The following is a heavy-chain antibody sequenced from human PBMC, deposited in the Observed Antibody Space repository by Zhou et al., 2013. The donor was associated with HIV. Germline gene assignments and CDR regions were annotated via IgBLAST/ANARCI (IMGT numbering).Heavy chain of an antibody. CDR2: INPSGGST. Sequence: QVQLVQSGAEMKKPGASVKVSCKASGYTFTSYYMHWVRQAPGQGLEWMGIINPSGGSTSYAQKFQGRVTMTRDTSTSTVYMELSSLRSEDTAVYYCARGQLASGSSWYGGDWFDPWGQGTLVTVSS. D-gene: IGHD6-13*01. CDR3: ARGQLASGSSWYGGDWFDP. CDR1: GYTFTSYY. J-gene: IGHJ5*02. V-gene: IGHV1-46*01.